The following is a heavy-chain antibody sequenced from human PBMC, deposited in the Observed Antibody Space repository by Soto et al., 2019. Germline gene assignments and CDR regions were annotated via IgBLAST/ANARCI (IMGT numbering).Heavy chain of an antibody. CDR2: IYYSGST. CDR1: GGSISSYY. V-gene: IGHV4-59*01. Sequence: QVQLQESGPGLVKPSETLSLTCTVSGGSISSYYWSWIRQPPGKGLEWIGYIYYSGSTNYNPSLKGRAPISVDTSKNQFSLKLSSVTAADTAVYYCARDRDGSRWGLDYWGQGTLVTVSS. J-gene: IGHJ4*02. D-gene: IGHD6-13*01. CDR3: ARDRDGSRWGLDY.